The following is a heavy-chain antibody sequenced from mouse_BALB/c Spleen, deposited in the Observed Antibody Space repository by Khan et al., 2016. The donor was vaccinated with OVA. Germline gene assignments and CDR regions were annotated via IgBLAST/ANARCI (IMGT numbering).Heavy chain of an antibody. J-gene: IGHJ3*01. Sequence: QVQLQQSGAELVKPGASVKLSCKTSGYTFTSYWIQWVKQRPGQGLGWIGEIFPGTGTTYYNENFKGKATLTIDTSSSTAYMQLSSLTSEYAAVSYCARGYVCNYEFAYWGQGTLVTVSA. CDR2: IFPGTGTT. V-gene: IGHV1S132*01. D-gene: IGHD2-1*01. CDR3: ARGYVCNYEFAY. CDR1: GYTFTSYW.